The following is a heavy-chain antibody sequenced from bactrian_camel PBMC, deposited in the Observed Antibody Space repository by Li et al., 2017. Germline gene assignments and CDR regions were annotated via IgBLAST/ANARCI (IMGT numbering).Heavy chain of an antibody. Sequence: QLVESGGGSVQAGGSLRLSCAASRFTACTGCMGWFRQSAGKEREPVATIDSDGAPIYLDSVKGRFTISQDPTKNAVYLQMDSLTPEDTAMYYCAAGSSRGVPFRERGYPYWGQGTQVTVS. J-gene: IGHJ4*01. CDR3: AAGSSRGVPFRERGYPY. CDR1: RFTACTGC. D-gene: IGHD5*01. V-gene: IGHV3S53*01. CDR2: IDSDGAP.